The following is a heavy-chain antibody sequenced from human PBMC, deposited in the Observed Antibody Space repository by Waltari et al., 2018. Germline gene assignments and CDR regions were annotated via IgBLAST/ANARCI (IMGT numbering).Heavy chain of an antibody. CDR1: GYTFTSYN. CDR2: MTPNGSST. V-gene: IGHV1-8*01. CDR3: AIMAFTAGVDY. Sequence: QVQLVQSGAEVKKPGASVKVSCKGSGYTFTSYNIHWVRQATGQGLEWMGWMTPNGSSTGYAQPLQDRVTMTWDTSTGTAYMQLSSLKFDDTAVYYCAIMAFTAGVDYWGQGTPVTVS. D-gene: IGHD2-8*01. J-gene: IGHJ4*02.